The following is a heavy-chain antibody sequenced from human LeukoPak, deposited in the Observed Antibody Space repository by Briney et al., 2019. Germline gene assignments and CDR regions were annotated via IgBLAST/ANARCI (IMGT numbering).Heavy chain of an antibody. Sequence: ASVKVSCKASGYTFTGYYMHWVRQAPGQGLEWMGWINPNSVDTSSAQKFQGRVTMTRDTSISTAYMELSRLRSDDTAVYYCAGLSTMVRGVSDYWGQGTLVTVSS. CDR2: INPNSVDT. CDR3: AGLSTMVRGVSDY. D-gene: IGHD3-10*01. CDR1: GYTFTGYY. V-gene: IGHV1-2*02. J-gene: IGHJ4*02.